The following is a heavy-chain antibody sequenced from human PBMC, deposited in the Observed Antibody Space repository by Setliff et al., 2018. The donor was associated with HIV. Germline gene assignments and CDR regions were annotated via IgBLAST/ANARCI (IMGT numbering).Heavy chain of an antibody. J-gene: IGHJ3*01. CDR1: GYTFSSYD. D-gene: IGHD6-19*01. CDR2: ISGYNGNT. CDR3: ARVPYRSAWFSGGHDAFDV. V-gene: IGHV1-18*01. Sequence: GASVKVSCKASGYTFSSYDINWVRQAPGQGLEWMGWISGYNGNTKYVQKLQGRVTMTTDTSTRTVYMELRSLRHDDTAEYFCARVPYRSAWFSGGHDAFDVWGQGTMVTVSS.